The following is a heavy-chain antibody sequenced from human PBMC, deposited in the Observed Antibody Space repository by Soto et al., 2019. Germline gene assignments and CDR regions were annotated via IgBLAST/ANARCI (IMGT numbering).Heavy chain of an antibody. Sequence: PGGSLRLSWAACGFTFSDYYMSWIRQAPGKGLEWGSYISSSGSTIYYADSVKGRCTISRDNAKYSLYLQINSLRAEDTHLYPRAAHSWDIDHWGQGTLVTVSS. V-gene: IGHV3-11*01. D-gene: IGHD1-26*01. J-gene: IGHJ4*02. CDR1: GFTFSDYY. CDR2: ISSSGSTI. CDR3: AAHSWDIDH.